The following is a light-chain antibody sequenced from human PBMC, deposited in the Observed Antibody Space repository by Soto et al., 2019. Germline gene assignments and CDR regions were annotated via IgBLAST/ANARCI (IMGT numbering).Light chain of an antibody. CDR3: ALYLGGGSWV. V-gene: IGLV8-61*01. CDR1: SGSVSTTYN. CDR2: STN. J-gene: IGLJ3*02. Sequence: QTVVTQEPSFSVSPGRTVTLTCGLSSGSVSTTYNPSWYQQTPGQAPRTLIYSTNTRSSGVPDRFSGSILGNKAALTITGAQADDESDYFCALYLGGGSWVYGGGTKVTVL.